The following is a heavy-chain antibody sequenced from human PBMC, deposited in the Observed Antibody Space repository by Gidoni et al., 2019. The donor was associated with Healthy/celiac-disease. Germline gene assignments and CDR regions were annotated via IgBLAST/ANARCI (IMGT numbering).Heavy chain of an antibody. V-gene: IGHV3-48*02. D-gene: IGHD3-9*01. CDR2: ISSSSSTI. J-gene: IGHJ4*02. Sequence: EVQLAESGGGLVQPGGSLRLSCEASGFTFSSYRLNWVRQAPGKGLEWVSSISSSSSTIYYADSVKGRFTISRDNAKNSLYLQMNSLRDEDTAVYYCARDYDILTGYYGLDYWGQGTLVTVSS. CDR1: GFTFSSYR. CDR3: ARDYDILTGYYGLDY.